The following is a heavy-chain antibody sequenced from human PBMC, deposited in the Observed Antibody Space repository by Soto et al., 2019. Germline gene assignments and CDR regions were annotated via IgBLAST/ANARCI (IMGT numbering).Heavy chain of an antibody. CDR2: ISSRGTNI. J-gene: IGHJ4*02. V-gene: IGHV3-21*01. CDR3: TGRAYGRGVTD. Sequence: EVQLVESGGGLVKPGGSLKLSCAASGFTFSYYSMNWVRQAPGKGLEWVASISSRGTNIYYADSVQGRFTISRDNAKNSLYLQMNSLRAEDTAVYSWTGRAYGRGVTDWGPGTLVTVSS. D-gene: IGHD3-10*02. CDR1: GFTFSYYS.